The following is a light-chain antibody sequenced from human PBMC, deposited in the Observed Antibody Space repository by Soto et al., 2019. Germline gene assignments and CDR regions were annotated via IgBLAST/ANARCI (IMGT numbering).Light chain of an antibody. J-gene: IGKJ1*01. CDR1: PSVSNNY. V-gene: IGKV3-11*01. CDR2: YAA. CDR3: QQRSNWRWT. Sequence: EGVLSHCPATLSLSPGERAPLSCRASPSVSNNYIAGYQQKHGQPPSRLIYYAANRATGIPARFSGSGSWTAVTTTISSIEPADFAVDYCQQRSNWRWTFGQGTKVDIK.